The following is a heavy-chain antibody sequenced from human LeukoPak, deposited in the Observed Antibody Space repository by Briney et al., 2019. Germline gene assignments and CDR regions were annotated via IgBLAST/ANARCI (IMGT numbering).Heavy chain of an antibody. D-gene: IGHD5-18*01. CDR2: IGKSGGGT. V-gene: IGHV3-23*01. CDR3: AKRDSAGLYYFDY. CDR1: GFTFTNYA. J-gene: IGHJ4*02. Sequence: GGSLRLSCAASGFTFTNYAMSWVRQAPGKGLEWVSTIGKSGGGTYYADSVKGRFTISRDNSKSTLYLQMNSLRAEDTAVYYCAKRDSAGLYYFDYWGQGTLVTVSS.